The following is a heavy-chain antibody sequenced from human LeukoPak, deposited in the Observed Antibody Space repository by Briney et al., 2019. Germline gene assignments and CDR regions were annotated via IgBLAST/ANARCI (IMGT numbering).Heavy chain of an antibody. D-gene: IGHD3-10*01. CDR3: ASNYYGSGSLDY. V-gene: IGHV4-59*08. CDR1: GGSISSYY. J-gene: IGHJ4*02. Sequence: PSETLSLTCTVSGGSISSYYWSWIRQPPGKGLEWIGYIYYSGSTNYNPSLKSRVTISVDTSMNQFSLKLSSVTAADTAVYYCASNYYGSGSLDYWGQGNLVTVSS. CDR2: IYYSGST.